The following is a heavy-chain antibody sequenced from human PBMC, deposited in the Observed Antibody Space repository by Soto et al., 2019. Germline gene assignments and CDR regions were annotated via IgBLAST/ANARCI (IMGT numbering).Heavy chain of an antibody. J-gene: IGHJ4*02. CDR3: VRDSHGDY. V-gene: IGHV3-74*01. CDR2: IDHDGPT. CDR1: GFIFSNDW. Sequence: EVQLVESGGGLVQPAGSLRLSCAGSGFIFSNDWMHWVRQAPGKGLEWVSRIDHDGPTDYADSVRSRFTVSRDNAENTLYLQMTSLRPEDTAVYYCVRDSHGDYWGQGTLVTVSS.